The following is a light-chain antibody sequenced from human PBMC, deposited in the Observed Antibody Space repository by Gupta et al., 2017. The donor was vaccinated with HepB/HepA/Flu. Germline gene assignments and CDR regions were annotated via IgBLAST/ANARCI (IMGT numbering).Light chain of an antibody. V-gene: IGLV1-44*01. Sequence: VLTQAPPASGPPAQRVTISCSGTYSNVGSNAVSWYQQLPGTAPNFLIYDKSQRPSGVPDRFSASKSGTSASLAISGLQSEDEAAYYCASWDDSLNGVVFGGGTKLTVL. J-gene: IGLJ2*01. CDR2: DKS. CDR3: ASWDDSLNGVV. CDR1: YSNVGSNA.